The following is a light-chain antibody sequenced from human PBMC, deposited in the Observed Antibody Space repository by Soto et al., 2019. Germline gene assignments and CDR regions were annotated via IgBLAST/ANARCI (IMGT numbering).Light chain of an antibody. V-gene: IGKV3-20*01. J-gene: IGKJ2*01. Sequence: EIVLTQSPGTLSLSPGERATLSCRASQSVSSSYLDWYQQKPGQAPRLLIDAASSTATGIPDRFSGSGSGAALTLTISRLEPEDFAVYFCQQYGSSPYTFGQGTKLEIK. CDR1: QSVSSSY. CDR2: AAS. CDR3: QQYGSSPYT.